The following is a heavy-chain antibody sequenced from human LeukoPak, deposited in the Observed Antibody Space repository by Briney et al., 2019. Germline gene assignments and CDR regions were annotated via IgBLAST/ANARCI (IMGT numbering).Heavy chain of an antibody. D-gene: IGHD6-13*01. CDR3: AKEVGYSRLNYYFDY. CDR1: GFTFSSYV. Sequence: GGSLRLSCAASGFTFSSYVMSWVRQAPGKGLECVSAISGSGGSTYYADSVKGRFTVSRDNSKNTLYLQMNSLRAEDTAVYYCAKEVGYSRLNYYFDYWGQGTLVTVSS. J-gene: IGHJ4*02. CDR2: ISGSGGST. V-gene: IGHV3-23*01.